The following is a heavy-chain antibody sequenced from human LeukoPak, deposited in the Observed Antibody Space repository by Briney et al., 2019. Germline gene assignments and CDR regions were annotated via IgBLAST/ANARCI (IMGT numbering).Heavy chain of an antibody. CDR1: GFTVTSNY. Sequence: GGSLRLSCVVSGFTVTSNYMSWVRQAPGKGLEWVSVIYSGSTTNYADSVKGRFTVYRDNSKNTLYLQMNSLRAEDTAVYYCASKLTSGYWGQGTLVTVSS. J-gene: IGHJ4*02. CDR3: ASKLTSGY. V-gene: IGHV3-66*01. CDR2: IYSGSTT. D-gene: IGHD4-17*01.